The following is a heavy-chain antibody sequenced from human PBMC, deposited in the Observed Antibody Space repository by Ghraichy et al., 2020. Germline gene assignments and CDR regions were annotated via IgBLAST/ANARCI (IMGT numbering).Heavy chain of an antibody. CDR3: ARYGYCSGGSCFDDAFDI. CDR2: IYPGDSDT. J-gene: IGHJ3*02. D-gene: IGHD2-15*01. V-gene: IGHV5-51*01. CDR1: GYSFTSYW. Sequence: GESLNISCKGSGYSFTSYWIGWVRQMPGKGLEWMGIIYPGDSDTRYSPSFQGQVTISADKSISTAYLQWSSLKASDTAMYYCARYGYCSGGSCFDDAFDIWGQGTMVTVSS.